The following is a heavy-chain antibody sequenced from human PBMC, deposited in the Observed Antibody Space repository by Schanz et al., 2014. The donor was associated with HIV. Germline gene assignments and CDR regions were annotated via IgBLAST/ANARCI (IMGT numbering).Heavy chain of an antibody. CDR2: IWYDGSNK. V-gene: IGHV3-33*06. D-gene: IGHD3-10*01. Sequence: QVQLVESGGGVVQPGRSLRLSCAASGFTFSSYDMHWVRQAPGKGLEWVAVIWYDGSNKYYADSVKGRFTSSRDNSKNTLYLQMNNLRLEDTAVFYCAKGGPMAPYPIDYWGQGTLVTVSS. J-gene: IGHJ4*02. CDR3: AKGGPMAPYPIDY. CDR1: GFTFSSYD.